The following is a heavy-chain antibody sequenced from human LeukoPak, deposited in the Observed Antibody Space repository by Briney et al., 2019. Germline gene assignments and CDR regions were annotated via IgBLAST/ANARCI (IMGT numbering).Heavy chain of an antibody. CDR2: IRSKVYGGTT. V-gene: IGHV3-49*04. Sequence: PTGGSLRLSCTASGFTFGDYTMSWVRQAPGKGLEWVGFIRSKVYGGTTEYAASVKGRFTISRDDSKSIAYLQMNSLKTEDTAVYYCTRVLGQWELLFDYMDVWGKGTTVTVSS. J-gene: IGHJ6*03. CDR3: TRVLGQWELLFDYMDV. CDR1: GFTFGDYT. D-gene: IGHD1-26*01.